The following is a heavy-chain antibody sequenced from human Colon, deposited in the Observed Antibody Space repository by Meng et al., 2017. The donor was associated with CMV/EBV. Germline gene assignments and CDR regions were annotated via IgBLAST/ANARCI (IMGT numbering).Heavy chain of an antibody. J-gene: IGHJ4*02. D-gene: IGHD2-2*01. CDR1: GFTFSSYS. V-gene: IGHV3-21*01. CDR3: ARDGFAAAFFDS. CDR2: ISSSSSYI. Sequence: GESLKISCAASGFTFSSYSMNWVRQAPGKGLEWVSSISSSSSYIYYADSVKGRFTISRDNAKNSLYLQMNSLRAEDTAVYYCARDGFAAAFFDSWGQGTLVTVSS.